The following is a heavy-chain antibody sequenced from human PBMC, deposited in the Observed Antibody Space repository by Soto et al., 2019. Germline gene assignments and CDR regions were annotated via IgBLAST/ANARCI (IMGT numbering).Heavy chain of an antibody. D-gene: IGHD5-18*01. V-gene: IGHV1-69*06. CDR1: GGTFSSYA. Sequence: QVQLVQSGAEVKKTGSSVKVSCKASGGTFSSYAISWVRQAPGQGLEWMGGIIPIFGTANYAQKFQGRVTSTADKSTSTADMERSSLRSEDTAVYYCATLGGTAMVKIDYWGQGTLVTVSS. CDR2: IIPIFGTA. J-gene: IGHJ4*02. CDR3: ATLGGTAMVKIDY.